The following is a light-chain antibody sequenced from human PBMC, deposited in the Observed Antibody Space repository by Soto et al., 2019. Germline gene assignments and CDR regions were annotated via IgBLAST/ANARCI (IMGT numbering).Light chain of an antibody. J-gene: IGKJ4*01. V-gene: IGKV1-27*01. CDR1: QGIGVY. CDR2: AAS. Sequence: DIQMTQSPSSLSASLGDRVTITCRASQGIGVYLAWFQQKPGNVPKLLIYAASTLQPGVPSRFSGSGSGTDFTLTISSLQPEDFATYYCQKYNSAPLTFGGGTKVEIK. CDR3: QKYNSAPLT.